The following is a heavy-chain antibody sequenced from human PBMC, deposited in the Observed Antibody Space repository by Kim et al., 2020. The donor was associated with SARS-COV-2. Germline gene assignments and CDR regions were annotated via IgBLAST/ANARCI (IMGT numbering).Heavy chain of an antibody. Sequence: GGSLRLSCAASGFTFSGSAIHWVRQASGKGLAWVGRIRSKANSYATTYAASVRGRFSISRDDSKNTAYLQMNNLKTEDTAVYYCTSFPAPPSAFWVAFV. CDR2: IRSKANSYAT. J-gene: IGHJ3*02. CDR1: GFTFSGSA. CDR3: TSFPAPPSAFWVAFV. D-gene: IGHD3-16*01. V-gene: IGHV3-73*01.